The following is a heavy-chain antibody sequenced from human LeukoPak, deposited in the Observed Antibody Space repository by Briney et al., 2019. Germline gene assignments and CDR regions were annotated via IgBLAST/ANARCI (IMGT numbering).Heavy chain of an antibody. J-gene: IGHJ4*02. CDR3: AKEAWYYDSSGYSLDY. V-gene: IGHV3-23*01. CDR1: GFTFSSYA. CDR2: ISGSGGST. D-gene: IGHD3-22*01. Sequence: PGGSLRLSCAASGFTFSSYAMSWVRQAPGKGVEWGSAISGSGGSTYYADSVKGRFTISRDNSKNTLYLQMNGLRAEDTAVYYCAKEAWYYDSSGYSLDYWGQGTLVTVSS.